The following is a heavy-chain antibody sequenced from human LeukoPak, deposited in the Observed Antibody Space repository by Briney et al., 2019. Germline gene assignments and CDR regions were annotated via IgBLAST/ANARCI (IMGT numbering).Heavy chain of an antibody. D-gene: IGHD2-8*02. J-gene: IGHJ4*02. Sequence: GGSLRLSCAASGFTFSSYWMSWVRQAPGKRLEWVASITGTGGRGGIYYADSVKGRFTISRDNSKNTLFLQMSSLRAEDTAVYHCAKGDRGHCTGVKCYPFDYWGQGTVVTVSS. CDR3: AKGDRGHCTGVKCYPFDY. V-gene: IGHV3-23*01. CDR2: ITGTGGRGGI. CDR1: GFTFSSYW.